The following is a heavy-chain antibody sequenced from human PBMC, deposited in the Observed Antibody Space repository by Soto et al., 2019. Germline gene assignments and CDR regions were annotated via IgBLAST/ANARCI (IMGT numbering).Heavy chain of an antibody. CDR3: ASRLYSSGYYGFLDH. CDR2: INPSGGST. J-gene: IGHJ4*02. CDR1: GYTLTSYY. D-gene: IGHD3-22*01. V-gene: IGHV1-46*03. Sequence: QVQLMQSGAEVKQPGASVKGSCKASGYTLTSYYMHWVRQAPGQGLEWMGIINPSGGSTSYTQRFQGRVTMTRDTSTSTVYMELSSLRSEDTAVYYCASRLYSSGYYGFLDHWGQGTLVTVSS.